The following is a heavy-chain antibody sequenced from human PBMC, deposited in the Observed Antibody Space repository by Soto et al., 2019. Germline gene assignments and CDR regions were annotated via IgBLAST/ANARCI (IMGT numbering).Heavy chain of an antibody. D-gene: IGHD3-10*01. CDR1: GGSISSGCYY. CDR3: ARASMVRRDDYYYGMDF. Sequence: NPSETLSLTCTVSGGSISSGCYYWSWIRQHPGKGLEWIGYIYYSGSTYYNPSLKSRVTISVDTSKNQFSLKLCSVTAADTAVYYCARASMVRRDDYYYGMDFWGQGTTVTVSS. CDR2: IYYSGST. J-gene: IGHJ6*02. V-gene: IGHV4-31*03.